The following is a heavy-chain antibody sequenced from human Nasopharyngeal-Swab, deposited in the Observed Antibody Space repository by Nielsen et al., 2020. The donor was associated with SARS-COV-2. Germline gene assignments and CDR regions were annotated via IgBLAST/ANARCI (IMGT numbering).Heavy chain of an antibody. J-gene: IGHJ5*02. D-gene: IGHD6-13*01. CDR2: INAGNGNT. CDR3: ARELWSSSSWSALELTRGIDP. V-gene: IGHV1-3*01. Sequence: WVGQAPGQRMEGMGWINAGNGNTKYSQKVQGRVTITRDTSGSTAYMELSSLRSEDPAVYYWARELWSSSSWSALELTRGIDPWGQGTLVTVSS.